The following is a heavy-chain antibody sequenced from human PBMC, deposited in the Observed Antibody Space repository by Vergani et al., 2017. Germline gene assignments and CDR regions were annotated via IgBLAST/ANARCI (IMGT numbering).Heavy chain of an antibody. CDR3: ASSPYSSGWSIDY. CDR2: IIPILGIA. D-gene: IGHD6-19*01. V-gene: IGHV1-69*02. Sequence: QVQLVHSGAEVKTPGSSVKVSCKSSGGTFRSYTISWVRQAPGQGLEWMGRIIPILGIANYAQKFQGRVTITADKSTSTAYMELSSLSSEDTAVYYGASSPYSSGWSIDYWGQGTLVTVSS. CDR1: GGTFRSYT. J-gene: IGHJ4*02.